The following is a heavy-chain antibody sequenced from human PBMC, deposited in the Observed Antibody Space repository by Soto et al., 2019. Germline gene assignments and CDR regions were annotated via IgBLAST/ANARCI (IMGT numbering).Heavy chain of an antibody. CDR3: ATIGVSGYLAV. D-gene: IGHD3-16*02. J-gene: IGHJ6*02. CDR2: ISHSGST. CDR1: GADINSGGYT. Sequence: SETLSLTCSVSGADINSGGYTWTWIRQHAGKGLEWHGYISHSGSTDYNPSLKSRLSISGDTSKNHFSLTLTSVTAADAAVYYCATIGVSGYLAVWGQGTTVTVYS. V-gene: IGHV4-31*03.